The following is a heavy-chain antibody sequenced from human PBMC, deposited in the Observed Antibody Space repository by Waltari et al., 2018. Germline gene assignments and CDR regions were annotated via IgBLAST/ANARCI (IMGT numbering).Heavy chain of an antibody. J-gene: IGHJ4*02. Sequence: QVQLQESGPGLVKPSETLSLTCTASGGSISRYYRSWIRQPPGKGLEWIGYIYYSGSTNYNPSLKSRVTISVDTSKNQFSLKLSSVTAADTAVYYCARGGHYDILMDYWGQGTLVTVSS. V-gene: IGHV4-59*13. CDR1: GGSISRYY. D-gene: IGHD3-9*01. CDR3: ARGGHYDILMDY. CDR2: IYYSGST.